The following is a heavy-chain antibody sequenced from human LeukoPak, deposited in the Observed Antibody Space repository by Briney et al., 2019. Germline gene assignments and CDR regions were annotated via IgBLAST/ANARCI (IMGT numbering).Heavy chain of an antibody. V-gene: IGHV3-7*01. CDR3: TRLHNSAWTGY. CDR2: IKQEGSER. D-gene: IGHD6-19*01. J-gene: IGHJ4*02. Sequence: GGSLRLSCAASGFTFTSYWMSWVRQAPGKGLEWVANIKQEGSERHYVDSVKGRFTISRDNTKNSRYLQMNRLRAHDTAVYYCTRLHNSAWTGYWGQGTLVTVSS. CDR1: GFTFTSYW.